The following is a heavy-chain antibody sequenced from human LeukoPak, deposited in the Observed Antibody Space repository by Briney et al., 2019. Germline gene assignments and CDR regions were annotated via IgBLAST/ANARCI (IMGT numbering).Heavy chain of an antibody. V-gene: IGHV4-34*01. CDR1: GGSISSYY. D-gene: IGHD6-6*01. CDR2: INHSGST. CDR3: ARHRPFIAARPFDY. J-gene: IGHJ4*02. Sequence: SETLSLTCTVSGGSISSYYWSWIRQPPGKGLEWIGEINHSGSTNYNPSLKSRVTISVDTSKNQFSLKLSSVTAADTAVYYCARHRPFIAARPFDYWGQGTLVTVSS.